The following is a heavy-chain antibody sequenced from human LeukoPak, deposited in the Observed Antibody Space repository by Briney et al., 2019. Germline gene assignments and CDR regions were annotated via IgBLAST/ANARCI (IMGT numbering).Heavy chain of an antibody. CDR1: GGSISSYY. J-gene: IGHJ4*02. CDR2: IYYSGST. V-gene: IGHV4-59*01. CDR3: ARAYCSSTSCAAEYYFDY. Sequence: PSETLSLTCTVSGGSISSYYWSWIRQPPGKGLEWIGYIYYSGSTNYSPSLKSRVTISVDTSKNQFSLKLSSVTAADTAVYYCARAYCSSTSCAAEYYFDYWGQGTLVTVSS. D-gene: IGHD2-2*01.